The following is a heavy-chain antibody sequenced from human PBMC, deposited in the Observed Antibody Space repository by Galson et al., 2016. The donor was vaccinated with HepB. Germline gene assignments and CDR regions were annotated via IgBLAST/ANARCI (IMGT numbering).Heavy chain of an antibody. CDR2: ISGNGGST. Sequence: SLRLSCAASGFSFSSYTMSWVRQPPGKGLQWVSTISGNGGSTHYADSAKGRFTISRDNSKNTVYLQMNSLRAEDTAIYYCAKGKYGVSWYFDVWGRGTLVTVSS. CDR3: AKGKYGVSWYFDV. V-gene: IGHV3-23*01. J-gene: IGHJ2*01. D-gene: IGHD2/OR15-2a*01. CDR1: GFSFSSYT.